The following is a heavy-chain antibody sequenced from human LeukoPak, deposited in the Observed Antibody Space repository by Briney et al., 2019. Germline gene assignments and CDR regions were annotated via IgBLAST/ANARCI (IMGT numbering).Heavy chain of an antibody. CDR3: AREINGFWSGYYIHHLFDY. V-gene: IGHV3-30-3*01. CDR2: ISYDGSNK. CDR1: GFTFSSYA. Sequence: GGSLRLSCAASGFTFSSYAMHWVRQAPGKGLEWVAVISYDGSNKYYADSVKGRFTISRDNSKNTLYLQMNSLRAEDTAVYYCAREINGFWSGYYIHHLFDYWGQGTMVTVSS. J-gene: IGHJ4*02. D-gene: IGHD3-3*01.